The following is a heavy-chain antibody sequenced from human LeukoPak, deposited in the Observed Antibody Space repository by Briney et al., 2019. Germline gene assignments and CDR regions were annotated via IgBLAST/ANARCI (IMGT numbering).Heavy chain of an antibody. D-gene: IGHD5-12*01. J-gene: IGHJ6*02. V-gene: IGHV3-74*01. CDR3: AKAYGGYTFYFGMDV. CDR1: GFTFSSYA. CDR2: VKSDGSST. Sequence: GGSLRLSCAASGFTFSSYAMHWVRQAPGKGLVWVSRVKSDGSSTSYADSVKGRFTISRDNAKNSLYLQMNSLRTEDTALYYCAKAYGGYTFYFGMDVWGQGTTVTVSS.